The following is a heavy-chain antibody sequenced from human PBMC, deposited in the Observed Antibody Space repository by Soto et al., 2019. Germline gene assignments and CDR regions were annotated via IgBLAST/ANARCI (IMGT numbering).Heavy chain of an antibody. CDR3: VKVLRYYYGMDV. CDR1: GFTFSSYA. V-gene: IGHV3-23*01. Sequence: EVQLLESGGGLVQPGGSLRLSCAASGFTFSSYAMSWVRQAPGKGLEWVSAISGSGGSTYYADSVKGRFTISRDNSKNTLYLQMNSLRAEDTAVYYCVKVLRYYYGMDVWGQGTTVTVSS. J-gene: IGHJ6*02. CDR2: ISGSGGST.